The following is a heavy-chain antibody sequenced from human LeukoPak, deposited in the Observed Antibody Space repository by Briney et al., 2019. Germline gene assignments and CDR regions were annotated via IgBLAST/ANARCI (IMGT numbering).Heavy chain of an antibody. CDR2: ISGSATST. CDR1: GFTFSSYA. J-gene: IGHJ4*02. V-gene: IGHV3-23*01. CDR3: AKFATLDISGYYLDF. D-gene: IGHD3-22*01. Sequence: GGSLRLSCAASGFTFSSYAMKWVRQAPGKGLEWVSAISGSATSTNYADSVKGRFTVSRDNSNNTLYLQMNSLRADDAAIYYCAKFATLDISGYYLDFWGQGTLVTVSS.